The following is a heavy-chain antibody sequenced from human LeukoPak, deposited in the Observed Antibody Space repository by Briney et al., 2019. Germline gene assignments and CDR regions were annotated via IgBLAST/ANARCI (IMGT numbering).Heavy chain of an antibody. CDR3: VRVSCSGGSCYYFDC. Sequence: PGGSLRLSCAASRFTFSDYYMSWIRQAPGKGLEWVSYISSSSSYTNYADSVKGRFTISRDNAKNSLYLQMNSLRAEDTAAYYCVRVSCSGGSCYYFDCWGQGTLVTVSS. CDR1: RFTFSDYY. CDR2: ISSSSSYT. D-gene: IGHD2-15*01. V-gene: IGHV3-11*06. J-gene: IGHJ4*02.